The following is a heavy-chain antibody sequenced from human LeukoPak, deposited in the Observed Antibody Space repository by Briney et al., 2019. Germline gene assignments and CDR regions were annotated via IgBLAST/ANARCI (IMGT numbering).Heavy chain of an antibody. CDR3: ARHSGTTGTTGIDY. CDR2: INHSGST. D-gene: IGHD1-1*01. Sequence: SETLSLTCTVSGGSISSYYWSWIRQPPGKGLEWIGEINHSGSTNYNPSLKSRVTISVDTSKNQFSLKLSSVTAADTAVYYCARHSGTTGTTGIDYWGQGTLVTVSS. V-gene: IGHV4-34*01. J-gene: IGHJ4*02. CDR1: GGSISSYY.